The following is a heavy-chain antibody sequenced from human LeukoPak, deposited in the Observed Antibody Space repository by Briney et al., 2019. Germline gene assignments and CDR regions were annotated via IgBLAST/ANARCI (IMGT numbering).Heavy chain of an antibody. CDR3: ARGAYGDK. V-gene: IGHV1-18*01. D-gene: IGHD4-17*01. J-gene: IGHJ4*02. CDR1: GYTLTSYG. Sequence: ASVKVSCEASGYTLTSYGINWMRQAPGQGLEWMGWISTLTGNTNYAQKVQGRLTLTTDRSTNTAYMELRGLRSDDTAVYYCARGAYGDKWGQGTMVTVSS. CDR2: ISTLTGNT.